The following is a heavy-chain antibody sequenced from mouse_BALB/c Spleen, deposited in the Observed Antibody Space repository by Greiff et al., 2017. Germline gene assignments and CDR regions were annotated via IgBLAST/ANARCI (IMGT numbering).Heavy chain of an antibody. CDR1: GFTFSSYG. J-gene: IGHJ2*01. D-gene: IGHD1-1*01. CDR3: ARDLYYGSDY. CDR2: INSNGGST. Sequence: EVQRVESGGGLVQPGGSLKLSCAASGFTFSSYGMSWVRQTPDKRLELVATINSNGGSTYYPDSVKGRFTISRDNAKNTLYLQMSSLKSEDTAMYYCARDLYYGSDYWGQGTTLTVSS. V-gene: IGHV5-6-3*01.